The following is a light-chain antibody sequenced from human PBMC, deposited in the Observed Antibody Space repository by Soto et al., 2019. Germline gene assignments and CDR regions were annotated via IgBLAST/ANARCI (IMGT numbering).Light chain of an antibody. CDR1: RGIGNA. CDR3: LQVRLYPWT. CDR2: AES. J-gene: IGKJ1*01. V-gene: IGKV1-6*01. Sequence: AIQMTQSPSSLSASVGDRVTITCRASRGIGNALGWYQQKPGQAPKLLLNAESILESGVPSKFSATDSGTDYTRTISSLQPEDVATYFCLQVRLYPWTFGQGTKVDIK.